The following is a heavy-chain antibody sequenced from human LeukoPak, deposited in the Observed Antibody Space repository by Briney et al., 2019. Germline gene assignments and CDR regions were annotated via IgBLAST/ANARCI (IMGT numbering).Heavy chain of an antibody. CDR2: ISSTSGYI. J-gene: IGHJ4*02. V-gene: IGHV3-21*01. D-gene: IGHD3-3*01. CDR1: GFTFSSYS. CDR3: ARDLWFWSGHPQDLIVGDDY. Sequence: PGGSLRLSCAASGFTFSSYSMNWVRQAPGKGLEWVSSISSTSGYINYADSVKGRFTISRDNAKTSLYLQMNSLRAEDTAVYYCARDLWFWSGHPQDLIVGDDYWGQGTLVTVSS.